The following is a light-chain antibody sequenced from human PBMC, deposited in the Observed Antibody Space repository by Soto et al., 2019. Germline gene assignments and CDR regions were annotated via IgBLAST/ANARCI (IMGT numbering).Light chain of an antibody. J-gene: IGKJ4*01. CDR1: QSVSSNY. V-gene: IGKV3-20*01. CDR3: HQYDASPN. CDR2: GVS. Sequence: EIVLTQSPATLSLSPGERASLSCRVSQSVSSNYLAWYQQTPGQAPRLLIYGVSTRATGIPDRFRGSGSGTDFTLTITRPVREDFAEDWCHQYDASPNFGGGTQVEIK.